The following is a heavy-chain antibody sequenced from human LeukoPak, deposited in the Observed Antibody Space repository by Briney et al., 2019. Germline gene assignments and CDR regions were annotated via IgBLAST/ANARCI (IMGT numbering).Heavy chain of an antibody. CDR2: ISSSGTYI. CDR3: ARDPGRSGGSCYSDY. CDR1: GFTFGSFS. V-gene: IGHV3-21*01. D-gene: IGHD2-15*01. Sequence: GGSLRLSCAASGFTFGSFSMTWVRQAPGKGLEWVSSISSSGTYIYYADSVKGRFTISRDNVKNSLYLHMNSLRAEDTAVYYCARDPGRSGGSCYSDYWGQGTQVTVSS. J-gene: IGHJ4*02.